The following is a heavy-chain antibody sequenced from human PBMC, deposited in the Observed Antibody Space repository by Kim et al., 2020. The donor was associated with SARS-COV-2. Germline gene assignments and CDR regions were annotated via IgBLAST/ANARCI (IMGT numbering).Heavy chain of an antibody. CDR3: ARVQRGQGFTRMDV. J-gene: IGHJ6*02. Sequence: GGSLRLSCVASGFTFTDYDINWIRQAPGKGLEWVSFISPTSTAIYYAESVKVRFTVSRDNAQNSVTLQMSSLRGDDTAVYYCARVQRGQGFTRMDVWGQGTSVTVS. V-gene: IGHV3-11*01. CDR1: GFTFTDYD. CDR2: ISPTSTAI. D-gene: IGHD6-25*01.